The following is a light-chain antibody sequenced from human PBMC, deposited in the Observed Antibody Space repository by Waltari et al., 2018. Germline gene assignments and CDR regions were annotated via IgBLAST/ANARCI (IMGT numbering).Light chain of an antibody. J-gene: IGKJ4*01. CDR2: GAS. Sequence: EIVLTQSPVILSVSPGERTTLSCRASQSITSNLAWYQQKPGQSPRFLIYGASIRAAGIPARFSGSGSGTEFTLTISSLQSEDFAVYYCQQYNNWLPLTFGGGTKVEIK. CDR1: QSITSN. CDR3: QQYNNWLPLT. V-gene: IGKV3-15*01.